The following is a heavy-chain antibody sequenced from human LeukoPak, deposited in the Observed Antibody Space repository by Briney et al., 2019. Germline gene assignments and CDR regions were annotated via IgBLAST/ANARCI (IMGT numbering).Heavy chain of an antibody. CDR2: INHSGST. V-gene: IGHV4-34*01. CDR3: ARVRYGLQSNFDY. D-gene: IGHD5-24*01. J-gene: IGHJ4*02. CDR1: GGSFSGYY. Sequence: SETLSLTCAVYGGSFSGYYWSWIRQPPGKGLEWIGEINHSGSTNYNPSLKSRVTISVDTSKNQFSLKLSSVTATDTAVYYCARVRYGLQSNFDYWGQGTLVTVSS.